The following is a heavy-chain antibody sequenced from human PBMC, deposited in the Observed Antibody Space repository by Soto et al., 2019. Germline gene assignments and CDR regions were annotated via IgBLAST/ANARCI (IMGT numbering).Heavy chain of an antibody. J-gene: IGHJ6*02. D-gene: IGHD5-12*01. CDR2: IWYDGSLQ. Sequence: QVQMVEAGGGVVQPGRSLRLSCAASGFSFENYGMHWVRQAPARGLEWVAIIWYDGSLQYYAAAVKGRFTISRDNSKNTLYLERNSLRAEATAVYYCANLWGDGYNLGQDYNGMDVWGQGTTVIVSS. CDR3: ANLWGDGYNLGQDYNGMDV. CDR1: GFSFENYG. V-gene: IGHV3-33*06.